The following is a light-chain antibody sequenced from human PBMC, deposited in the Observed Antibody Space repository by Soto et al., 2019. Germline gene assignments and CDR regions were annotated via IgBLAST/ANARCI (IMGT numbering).Light chain of an antibody. J-gene: IGLJ2*01. CDR1: SSDVGGYNY. CDR3: SSYTRTTHVV. Sequence: QSVLTQPASVSGSPGQSITISCTGTSSDVGGYNYVSWYQQHPGKAPKLMIYEVSNRPSGVSNRFSGSKSGNTASLTISGLQAEDEADYYCSSYTRTTHVVFGGGTKVTVL. CDR2: EVS. V-gene: IGLV2-14*01.